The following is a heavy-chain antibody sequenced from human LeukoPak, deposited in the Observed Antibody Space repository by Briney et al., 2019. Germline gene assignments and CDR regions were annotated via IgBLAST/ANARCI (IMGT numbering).Heavy chain of an antibody. Sequence: GGSLRLSCAASGFTFSSYWMHWVRHAPGKGLVWVSRIKTDGSRTNYADSVKGRFTISRDNAKNTLYLQMNSLRAEDTAVYYCAREMRGSNSEDYWGQGTLVTVSS. V-gene: IGHV3-74*01. J-gene: IGHJ4*02. CDR3: AREMRGSNSEDY. CDR1: GFTFSSYW. CDR2: IKTDGSRT. D-gene: IGHD4-23*01.